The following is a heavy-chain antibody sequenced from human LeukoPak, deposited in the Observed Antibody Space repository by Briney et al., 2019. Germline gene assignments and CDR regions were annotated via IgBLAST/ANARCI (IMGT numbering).Heavy chain of an antibody. V-gene: IGHV3-30*18. CDR3: AKTVYSSGYYSYFDY. D-gene: IGHD3-22*01. J-gene: IGHJ4*02. CDR1: GFTFSNSG. Sequence: GGSLRLSCVASGFTFSNSGMSWVRQAPGKGLEWVAVISYDGSNKYYADSVKGRFTISRDNSKNTLYLQMNSLRAEDTAVYYCAKTVYSSGYYSYFDYWGQGTLVTVSS. CDR2: ISYDGSNK.